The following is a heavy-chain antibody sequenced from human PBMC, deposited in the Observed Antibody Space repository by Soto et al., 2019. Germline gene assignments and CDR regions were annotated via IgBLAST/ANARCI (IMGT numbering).Heavy chain of an antibody. D-gene: IGHD3-3*01. CDR1: GGSFSGYY. J-gene: IGHJ3*02. Sequence: PSETRSLTCAVYGGSFSGYYWSWIRQPPGKGLEWIGEINHSGSTNYNPSLKSRVTISVDTSKNQFSLKLSSVTAADTAVYYCARGPRPRFLEWLVIRDAFDIWGQGTMVTVSS. CDR3: ARGPRPRFLEWLVIRDAFDI. V-gene: IGHV4-34*01. CDR2: INHSGST.